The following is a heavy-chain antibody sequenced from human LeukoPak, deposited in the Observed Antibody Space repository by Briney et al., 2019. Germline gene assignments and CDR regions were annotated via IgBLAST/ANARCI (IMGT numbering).Heavy chain of an antibody. CDR1: GGTFSSYA. CDR3: ARVYYDILTGYQGIHY. Sequence: SVKVSCKASGGTFSSYAISWVRQAPGQGLEWMGGIIPIFGTANYAQKFQGRVTITADESTSTAYMELSSLRSDDTAVYYCARVYYDILTGYQGIHYWGQGTLVTVSS. D-gene: IGHD3-9*01. V-gene: IGHV1-69*01. J-gene: IGHJ4*02. CDR2: IIPIFGTA.